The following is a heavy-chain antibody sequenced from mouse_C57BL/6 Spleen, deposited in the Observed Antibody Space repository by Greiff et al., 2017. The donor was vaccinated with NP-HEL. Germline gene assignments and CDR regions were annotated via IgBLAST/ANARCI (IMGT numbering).Heavy chain of an antibody. Sequence: QVQLQQSGPELVKPGASVKISCKASGYAFSSSWMNWVKQRPGKGLEWIGRIYPGDGDTNYNGKFKGKATLTADKSSSTAYMQLSSLTSEDSAVYFCASYRGYFDYWGQGTTRTVSS. CDR3: ASYRGYFDY. J-gene: IGHJ2*01. CDR2: IYPGDGDT. CDR1: GYAFSSSW. V-gene: IGHV1-82*01. D-gene: IGHD2-14*01.